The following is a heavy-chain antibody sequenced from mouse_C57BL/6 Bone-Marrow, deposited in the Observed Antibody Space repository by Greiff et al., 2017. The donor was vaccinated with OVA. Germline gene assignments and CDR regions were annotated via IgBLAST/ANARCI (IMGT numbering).Heavy chain of an antibody. Sequence: EVKLQESGGGLVKPGGSLKLSCAASGFTFSSYAMSWVRQSPGKRLEWVATISDGGSYTYYPDNVKGRFTLSRDNAKNNLYLQMSHLKSEDASVYYCARELGDYCDYWGQGTTLTVSS. D-gene: IGHD4-1*01. CDR2: ISDGGSYT. V-gene: IGHV5-4*01. J-gene: IGHJ2*01. CDR1: GFTFSSYA. CDR3: ARELGDYCDY.